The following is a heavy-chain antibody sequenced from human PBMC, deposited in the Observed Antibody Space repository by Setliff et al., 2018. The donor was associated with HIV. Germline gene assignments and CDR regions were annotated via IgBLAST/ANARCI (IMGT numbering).Heavy chain of an antibody. Sequence: ASVKVSCKSSGYTFSDYYIHWVRQAPGQGLEWMGWINADSGHTNYAEKFLGRVTMTRNTSFSTAYMEVGRLRSDDTAVYYCARVDSGSYYRWYFDLWGRGTLVTVSS. J-gene: IGHJ2*01. CDR3: ARVDSGSYYRWYFDL. CDR2: INADSGHT. D-gene: IGHD1-26*01. CDR1: GYTFSDYY. V-gene: IGHV1-2*02.